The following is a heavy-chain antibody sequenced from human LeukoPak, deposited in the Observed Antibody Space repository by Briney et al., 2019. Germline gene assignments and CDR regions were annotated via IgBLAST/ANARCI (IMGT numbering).Heavy chain of an antibody. D-gene: IGHD1-26*01. Sequence: GGPLTLLCAPSGFTYNSYKVVWVPEAPGKGLVWVSSISSRSSFIPYAHSVERRFTVSRDNAKNSLYMEMNNMRADDTAVYYCARDPTPFESSGTYFARWGQGTLVTVSS. CDR1: GFTYNSYK. V-gene: IGHV3-21*01. CDR3: ARDPTPFESSGTYFAR. CDR2: ISSRSSFI. J-gene: IGHJ4*02.